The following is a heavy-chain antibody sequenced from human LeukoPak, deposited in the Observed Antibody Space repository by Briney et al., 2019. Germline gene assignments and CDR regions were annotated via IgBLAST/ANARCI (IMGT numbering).Heavy chain of an antibody. Sequence: GESLKISCRATGYTFTNYWIGWVRQMPGKGLEWMGIMYPGDSDTRYSPSFQGQVTLSADKSISTAYLQSSSLKASDTAMYYCAASTYGSGAYVGFDSWGQGTLVTVSS. CDR3: AASTYGSGAYVGFDS. CDR1: GYTFTNYW. J-gene: IGHJ4*02. CDR2: MYPGDSDT. D-gene: IGHD3-10*01. V-gene: IGHV5-51*01.